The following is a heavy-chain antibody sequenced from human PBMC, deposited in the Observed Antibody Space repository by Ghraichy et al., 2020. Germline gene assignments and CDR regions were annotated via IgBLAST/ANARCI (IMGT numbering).Heavy chain of an antibody. D-gene: IGHD3-16*01. J-gene: IGHJ5*01. CDR1: GGSISSTSYY. V-gene: IGHV4-39*07. CDR3: ARDAGEVAWFDP. Sequence: SETLSLTCTVSGGSISSTSYYWGWIRQPPGKGLEWIGSILYGGSTYHNPSLKSRVTISIDTSKNQFSLKLSSVTAADTAMYYCARDAGEVAWFDPWGQGILVTVSS. CDR2: ILYGGST.